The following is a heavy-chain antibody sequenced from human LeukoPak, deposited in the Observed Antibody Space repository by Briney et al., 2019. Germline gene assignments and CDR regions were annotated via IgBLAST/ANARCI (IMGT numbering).Heavy chain of an antibody. D-gene: IGHD3-22*01. CDR2: INSDGSDT. J-gene: IGHJ4*02. CDR3: AKGPDTSGYYSLDY. CDR1: GFTFSSYE. Sequence: PGRSLRLSCAASGFTFSSYEMNWVRQAPGKGLVWVSRINSDGSDTSYADSVKGRFTISRDNSKSTLYLQMNSLRPEDTAVYYCAKGPDTSGYYSLDYWGQGTLVTVSS. V-gene: IGHV3-74*01.